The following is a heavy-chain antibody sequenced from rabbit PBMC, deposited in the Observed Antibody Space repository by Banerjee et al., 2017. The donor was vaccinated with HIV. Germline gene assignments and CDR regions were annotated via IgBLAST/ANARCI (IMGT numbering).Heavy chain of an antibody. D-gene: IGHD6-1*01. V-gene: IGHV1S40*01. Sequence: QSLEESGGDLVKPGASLTLTCTASGFSSSSNYYMCWVRQAPGKGLEWIACIYAGSSGKTFYASWVNGRFTISKTSSTTVTLQMTSLTAADTATYFCARNYGGYSYATDLWGPGTLVTVS. CDR3: ARNYGGYSYATDL. CDR2: IYAGSSGKT. J-gene: IGHJ4*01. CDR1: GFSSSSNYY.